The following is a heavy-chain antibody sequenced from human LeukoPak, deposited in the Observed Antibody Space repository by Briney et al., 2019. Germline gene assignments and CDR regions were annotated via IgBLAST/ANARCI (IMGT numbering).Heavy chain of an antibody. CDR3: AKASVSTAVLFDS. D-gene: IGHD5/OR15-5a*01. CDR2: MSNTRIT. J-gene: IGHJ4*02. Sequence: SETLSLTCTVSGGSISSYFWKWIRQPPGQRLQWIGYMSNTRITKYNPALKSRVTISADTSKNQFSLILNSVTTADTAAYYCAKASVSTAVLFDSWGQGTLVAVSS. CDR1: GGSISSYF. V-gene: IGHV4-59*01.